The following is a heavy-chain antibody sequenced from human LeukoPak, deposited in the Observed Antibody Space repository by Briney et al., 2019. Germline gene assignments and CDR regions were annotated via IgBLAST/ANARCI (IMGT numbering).Heavy chain of an antibody. V-gene: IGHV3-30*18. J-gene: IGHJ5*02. CDR2: ISYDGSNK. CDR3: AKESTYYDFWSTPHTSSNWFDP. Sequence: SGGSLRLSCAASGFTFSSYGMHWVRQAPGKGLEWVAVISYDGSNKYYADSVKGRFTIPRDNSKNTLYLQMNSLRAEDTAVYYCAKESTYYDFWSTPHTSSNWFDPWGQGTLVTVSS. D-gene: IGHD3-3*01. CDR1: GFTFSSYG.